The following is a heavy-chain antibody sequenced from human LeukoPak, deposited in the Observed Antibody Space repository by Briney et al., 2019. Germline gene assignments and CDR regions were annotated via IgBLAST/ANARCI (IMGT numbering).Heavy chain of an antibody. CDR2: IYHSGST. D-gene: IGHD3-10*01. CDR1: GYSISSGYY. V-gene: IGHV4-38-2*02. Sequence: TSETLSLTCTVSGYSISSGYYWGWIRQPPGKGLVWIGYIYHSGSTTYNPSLKSRLTISLDRSNNQFSLKLSSVTAADTAVYYCAGDYGSGSYRFDYWGQGTLVTVSS. CDR3: AGDYGSGSYRFDY. J-gene: IGHJ4*02.